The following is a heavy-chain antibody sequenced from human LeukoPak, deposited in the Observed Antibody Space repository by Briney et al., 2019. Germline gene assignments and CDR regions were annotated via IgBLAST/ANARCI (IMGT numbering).Heavy chain of an antibody. CDR3: TSHAAFDP. CDR1: GFTFNNAW. V-gene: IGHV3-15*01. J-gene: IGHJ5*02. Sequence: PGGSLRLSCAASGFTFNNAWMNWVRQAPGKGLAWVGRIKSKNVGGTTDYAAPVKGRFTISRDDSKNTVYLQMNSLKIEDTAVYYCTSHAAFDPWGQGTLVTVSS. CDR2: IKSKNVGGTT.